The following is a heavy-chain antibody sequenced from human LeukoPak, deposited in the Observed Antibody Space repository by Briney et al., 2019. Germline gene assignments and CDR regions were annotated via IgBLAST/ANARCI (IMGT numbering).Heavy chain of an antibody. CDR2: IYYSGST. Sequence: SETLSLTCNVSVDSITNYYWSWVRQPPGQGLEWIGYIYYSGSTDYNPSLKSRVTISIDTSENLSSLNLTSVIATDTAVYYCARVGAAKYYYGLDVWGQGTTVTVSS. V-gene: IGHV4-59*01. D-gene: IGHD6-13*01. CDR3: ARVGAAKYYYGLDV. J-gene: IGHJ6*02. CDR1: VDSITNYY.